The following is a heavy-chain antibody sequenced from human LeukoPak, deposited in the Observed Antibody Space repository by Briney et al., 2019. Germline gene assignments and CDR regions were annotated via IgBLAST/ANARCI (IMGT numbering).Heavy chain of an antibody. V-gene: IGHV1-8*02. CDR3: ARALDTTVLLGAY. Sequence: ASVTVSFTTSVYTFTNYDITWVRQASGQGREWMGWMSPYSGTTGSAQKFQGRVTMTRNTSISTAYLEMSSLTSEDTAVYYCARALDTTVLLGAYWGQGTLVTVSS. CDR1: VYTFTNYD. D-gene: IGHD1-1*01. CDR2: MSPYSGTT. J-gene: IGHJ4*02.